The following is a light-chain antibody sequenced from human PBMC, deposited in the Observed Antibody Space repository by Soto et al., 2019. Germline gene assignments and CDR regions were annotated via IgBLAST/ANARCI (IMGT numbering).Light chain of an antibody. V-gene: IGLV2-14*01. CDR2: EVS. CDR3: CSKTSSITYV. CDR1: SSDIGGYNY. J-gene: IGLJ1*01. Sequence: QSALTQPASVSGSPGQSITISCTGTSSDIGGYNYDSWYQQHPGEAPKLVIYEVSNRPSGVSNRFSGSKSGNTASLTISGLQADDEADYYCCSKTSSITYVFGSGTKLTVL.